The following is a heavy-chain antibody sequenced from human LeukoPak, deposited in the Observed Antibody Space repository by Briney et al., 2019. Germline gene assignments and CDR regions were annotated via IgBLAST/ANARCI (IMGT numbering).Heavy chain of an antibody. V-gene: IGHV1-8*01. Sequence: ASVKVSCKASGYTFTSYDISWVRQATGQGLEWMGWMNPNSGNTGYAQKFQGRVTMTRDTSISTAHMELSSPRSEDTAVYYCARGTYYYGSGSYWFDPWGQGTLVTVSS. J-gene: IGHJ5*02. CDR2: MNPNSGNT. D-gene: IGHD3-10*01. CDR3: ARGTYYYGSGSYWFDP. CDR1: GYTFTSYD.